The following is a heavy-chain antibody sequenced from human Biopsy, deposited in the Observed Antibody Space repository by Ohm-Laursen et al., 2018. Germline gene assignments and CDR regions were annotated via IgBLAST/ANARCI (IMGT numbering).Heavy chain of an antibody. V-gene: IGHV1-46*01. Sequence: ASVKVSCKASGYSFTSYYMHWVRQAPGQGLEWMGMINSSGSTTSYPQIFQGRVTMTRDTSKSTVYMGLSSLRSADTAVYFCARNTGWYGDLYYFDYWGQGTLVTVSS. J-gene: IGHJ4*02. CDR3: ARNTGWYGDLYYFDY. CDR1: GYSFTSYY. D-gene: IGHD6-19*01. CDR2: INSSGSTT.